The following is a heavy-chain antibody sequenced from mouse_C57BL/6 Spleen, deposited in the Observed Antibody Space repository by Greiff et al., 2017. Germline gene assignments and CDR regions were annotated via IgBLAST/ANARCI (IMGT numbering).Heavy chain of an antibody. Sequence: EVQLQESGGGLVKPGGSLKLSCAASGFTFSDYGMHWVRQAPEKGLEWVAYISSGSSTIYYADTVKGRFTISRDNAKNTLFRQMTSLRSEDTAMYYCAKGTTVVKGYWYFDVWGTGTTVTVSS. J-gene: IGHJ1*03. CDR1: GFTFSDYG. CDR2: ISSGSSTI. CDR3: AKGTTVVKGYWYFDV. V-gene: IGHV5-17*01. D-gene: IGHD1-1*01.